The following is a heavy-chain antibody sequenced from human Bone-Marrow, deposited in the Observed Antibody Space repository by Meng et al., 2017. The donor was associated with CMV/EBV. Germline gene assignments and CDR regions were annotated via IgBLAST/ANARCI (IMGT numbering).Heavy chain of an antibody. CDR1: GFVFSTYS. CDR2: ISSSSDTI. Sequence: GGSLRLSCAASGFVFSTYSMNWVRQAPGKGLEWISFISSSSDTIYYADSVKGRFTTSRDNAKNSLYLQMNSLRVDDTAVYYCAREGCTSTTCYPLSDIYLRGQGTLVTVSS. D-gene: IGHD2-2*01. J-gene: IGHJ4*02. CDR3: AREGCTSTTCYPLSDIYL. V-gene: IGHV3-48*04.